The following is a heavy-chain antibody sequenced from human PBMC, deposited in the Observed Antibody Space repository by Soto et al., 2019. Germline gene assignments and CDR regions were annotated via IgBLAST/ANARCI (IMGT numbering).Heavy chain of an antibody. CDR3: ARETPYCSSTRCYESRSVFDY. CDR1: GGSISSGGYY. CDR2: IYYSGST. Sequence: QVQLQESGPGLVKPSQTLSLTCTVSGGSISSGGYYWSWIRQHPEKGLEWIGYIYYSGSTYYNPSLMGRVNIFVDTFKNQFSLRLSSVTAADTAVYYCARETPYCSSTRCYESRSVFDYWGKGTLVTVSS. D-gene: IGHD2-2*01. V-gene: IGHV4-31*03. J-gene: IGHJ4*02.